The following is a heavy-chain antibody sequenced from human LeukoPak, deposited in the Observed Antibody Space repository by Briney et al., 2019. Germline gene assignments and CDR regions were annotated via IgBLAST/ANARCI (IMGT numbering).Heavy chain of an antibody. V-gene: IGHV4-59*12. CDR1: GGSISSYY. Sequence: PSETLSLTCTVSGGSISSYYWSWIRQPPGKGLEWIGYIYYSGSTNYNPSLKSRVTISVDTSKNQFSLKLSSVTAADTAVYYCARGELERRFGAFDYWGQGTLVTVSS. CDR2: IYYSGST. CDR3: ARGELERRFGAFDY. D-gene: IGHD1-1*01. J-gene: IGHJ4*02.